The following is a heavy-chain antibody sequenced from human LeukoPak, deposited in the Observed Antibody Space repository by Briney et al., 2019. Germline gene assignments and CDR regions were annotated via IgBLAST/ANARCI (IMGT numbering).Heavy chain of an antibody. CDR3: ARAREDFRSYYYYYYMDV. Sequence: VASVKVSRKASGYTFTGYYMHWVRQAPGQGLEWMGWINPNSGGTNYAQEFQGRVTMTRDTSISTAYMELSRLRSDDTAVYYCARAREDFRSYYYYYYMDVWGKGTTVTVSS. V-gene: IGHV1-2*02. CDR2: INPNSGGT. J-gene: IGHJ6*03. CDR1: GYTFTGYY. D-gene: IGHD2/OR15-2a*01.